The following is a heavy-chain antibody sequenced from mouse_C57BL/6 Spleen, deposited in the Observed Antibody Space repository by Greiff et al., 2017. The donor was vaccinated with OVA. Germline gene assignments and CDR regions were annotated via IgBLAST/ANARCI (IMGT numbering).Heavy chain of an antibody. V-gene: IGHV1-62-2*01. CDR2: FYPGSGSI. CDR1: GYTFTEYT. Sequence: VKLMESGAELVKPGASVKLSCKASGYTFTEYTIHWVKQRSGQGLEWIGWFYPGSGSIKYNEKFKDKATLTADKSSSTVYMELSRLTSEDSAVYFCARHEEGLGREGGGLGYFDVWGTGTTVTVSS. D-gene: IGHD3-3*01. CDR3: ARHEEGLGREGGGLGYFDV. J-gene: IGHJ1*03.